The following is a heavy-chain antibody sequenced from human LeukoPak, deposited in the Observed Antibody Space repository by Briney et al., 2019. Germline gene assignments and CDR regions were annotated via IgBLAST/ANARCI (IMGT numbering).Heavy chain of an antibody. CDR2: IYPADSNT. D-gene: IGHD2-15*01. Sequence: GESLKISCKGSGYNFVNNWIGWVRQVPGKGLEWMAIIYPADSNTKYSPSFQGQVTISADQSINTAFLQWSSLKASDTAMYYCVRSPACSSGTCYPNWFDPWGQGTLVIVSS. V-gene: IGHV5-51*01. CDR1: GYNFVNNW. J-gene: IGHJ5*02. CDR3: VRSPACSSGTCYPNWFDP.